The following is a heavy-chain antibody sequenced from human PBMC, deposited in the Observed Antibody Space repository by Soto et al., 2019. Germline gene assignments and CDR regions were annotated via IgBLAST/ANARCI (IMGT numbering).Heavy chain of an antibody. Sequence: GGSLRLSCAASGFTFSSYGMHWVRQAPGKGLEWVAVISYDGSNKYYADSVKGRFTISRDNSKNTLYLQMNSLRAEDTAVYYCSVRDYSSSSLFDYWGQGTLVTVSS. V-gene: IGHV3-30*03. CDR1: GFTFSSYG. CDR2: ISYDGSNK. CDR3: SVRDYSSSSLFDY. D-gene: IGHD6-6*01. J-gene: IGHJ4*02.